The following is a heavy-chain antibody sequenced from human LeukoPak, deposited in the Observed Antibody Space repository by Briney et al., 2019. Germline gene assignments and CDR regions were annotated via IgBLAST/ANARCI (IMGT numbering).Heavy chain of an antibody. CDR2: ISGSGGST. CDR3: AKPEGTGDPRTPMRSFDY. V-gene: IGHV3-23*01. D-gene: IGHD7-27*01. Sequence: GGSLRLSCAASGFTFSSYAMSWVRQAPGKGLEWVSAISGSGGSTYYADSVKGRFTISRDNSKNTLYLQMNSLRAEDTAVYYCAKPEGTGDPRTPMRSFDYWGQGTLVTVSS. CDR1: GFTFSSYA. J-gene: IGHJ4*02.